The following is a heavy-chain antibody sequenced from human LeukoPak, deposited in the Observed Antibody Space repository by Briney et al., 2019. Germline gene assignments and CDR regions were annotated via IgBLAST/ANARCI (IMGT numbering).Heavy chain of an antibody. CDR2: VYYSGNT. Sequence: SETLSLTCTVSGGSFSRYYWGWIRQPPGKGLEWIGYVYYSGNTNHNPSLTSRLTISIDSSKNQFSLKLSSVTAADTAVYYCARRGYSCSFNYWGQGSLVTVSS. CDR3: ARRGYSCSFNY. D-gene: IGHD6-6*01. V-gene: IGHV4-59*08. CDR1: GGSFSRYY. J-gene: IGHJ4*02.